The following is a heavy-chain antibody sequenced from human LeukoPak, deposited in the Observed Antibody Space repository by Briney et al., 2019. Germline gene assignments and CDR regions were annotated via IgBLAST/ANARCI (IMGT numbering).Heavy chain of an antibody. J-gene: IGHJ4*02. CDR1: GLTFSSYG. D-gene: IGHD4-23*01. Sequence: GGSLRLSCETSGLTFSSYGMNWVRQAPGKGLEWVSSIGSRGNTIYYADSVKGRFTISRDNARNSLYLQMNSLRADDTAVYYCASSTVVRYYFDYWGQGTLVTVSS. V-gene: IGHV3-48*03. CDR3: ASSTVVRYYFDY. CDR2: IGSRGNTI.